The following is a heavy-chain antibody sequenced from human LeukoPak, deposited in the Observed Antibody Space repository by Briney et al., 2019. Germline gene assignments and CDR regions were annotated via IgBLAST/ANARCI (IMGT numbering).Heavy chain of an antibody. D-gene: IGHD5-18*01. V-gene: IGHV3-74*01. CDR2: IKTDGSSI. CDR1: GFTLRSYL. J-gene: IGHJ4*02. Sequence: QAGGSLRLSGAASGFTLRSYLMHWVRQAPGKGLVWVSRIKTDGSSITNADSVKGRFTISRDNDKNTLYLQMNSLRAEDTAVYYCTRGQYSYGPFDYWGQGTLVTVSS. CDR3: TRGQYSYGPFDY.